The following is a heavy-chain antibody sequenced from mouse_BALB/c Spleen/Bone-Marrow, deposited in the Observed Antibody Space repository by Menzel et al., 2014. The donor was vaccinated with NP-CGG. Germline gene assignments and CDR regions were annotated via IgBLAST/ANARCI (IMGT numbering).Heavy chain of an antibody. V-gene: IGHV5-9-3*01. D-gene: IGHD1-1*01. CDR1: GFTFSSYA. J-gene: IGHJ4*01. Sequence: EVQRVESGGGLVKPGGSLKLSCAASGFTFSSYAMSWVRQTPEKRLEWVATISSGGSYTYFSDSVMGGFTISRDNAKNTLYLQMSSLRSEDAAMYYCASSLYDYDAVDYWGQGTSVTVSS. CDR3: ASSLYDYDAVDY. CDR2: ISSGGSYT.